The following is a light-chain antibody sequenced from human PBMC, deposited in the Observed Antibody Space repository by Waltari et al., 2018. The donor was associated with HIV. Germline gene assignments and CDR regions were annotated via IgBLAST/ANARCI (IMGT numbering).Light chain of an antibody. CDR1: SSDVGGYNY. V-gene: IGLV2-11*01. CDR2: DVS. CDR3: CSYAGSYTYVV. J-gene: IGLJ2*01. Sequence: QSALTQPREVSGSPGQSVTISCTGTSSDVGGYNYVSWYKQHTGKAPKLMIYDVSKRPSGVPVRFSGSKSGNTASLTISWLQAEDEADYYCCSYAGSYTYVVFGGGTKLTVL.